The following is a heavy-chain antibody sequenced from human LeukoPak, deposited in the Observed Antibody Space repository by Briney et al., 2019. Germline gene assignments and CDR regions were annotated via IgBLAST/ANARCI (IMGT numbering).Heavy chain of an antibody. CDR1: GGTFSSYA. CDR2: IIPILGMA. J-gene: IGHJ4*02. CDR3: ARAGSSGYIDY. D-gene: IGHD3-22*01. Sequence: GASVKVSCKASGGTFSSYAISWVRQAPGQGLGWMGRIIPILGMANYAQRFQGRVTITADKSTSTAYMELSSLRSEDTAVYYCARAGSSGYIDYWGQGTLVTVSS. V-gene: IGHV1-69*04.